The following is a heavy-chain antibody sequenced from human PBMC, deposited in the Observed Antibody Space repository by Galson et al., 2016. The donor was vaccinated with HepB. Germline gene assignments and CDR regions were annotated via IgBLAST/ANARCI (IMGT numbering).Heavy chain of an antibody. CDR1: GFTFSNAG. CDR3: TKEDDFFDSTGYYVT. D-gene: IGHD3-22*01. Sequence: SLRLSCAASGFTFSNAGVNWVRQAPGKGLEWVSGISARGVTTYYRDSGKGRFIISRDNSENMLYLQMNSLRAEDTAVYFCTKEDDFFDSTGYYVTWGQGTLVVVSS. CDR2: ISARGVTT. J-gene: IGHJ4*01. V-gene: IGHV3-23*01.